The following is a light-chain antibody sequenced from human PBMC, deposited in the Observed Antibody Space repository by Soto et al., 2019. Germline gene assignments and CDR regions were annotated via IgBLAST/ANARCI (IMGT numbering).Light chain of an antibody. CDR2: DVS. Sequence: QSALTQSASVSGSPGQSIAISCTGTSSDVGAFNYVSWYQQHPGKAPKLFLYDVSNRPSGVSSRFSGSKSGNTASLTISGLQAEDEADYYYRSYTPSSTYVFGSGTKLTVL. V-gene: IGLV2-14*03. CDR3: RSYTPSSTYV. J-gene: IGLJ1*01. CDR1: SSDVGAFNY.